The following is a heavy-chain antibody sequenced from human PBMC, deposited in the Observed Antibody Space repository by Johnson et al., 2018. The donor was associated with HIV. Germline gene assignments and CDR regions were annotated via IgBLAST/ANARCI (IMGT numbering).Heavy chain of an antibody. V-gene: IGHV3-72*01. D-gene: IGHD3-22*01. J-gene: IGHJ3*02. CDR3: ARVRTGDSSGYHDAFDI. CDR1: GFTFSDHY. CDR2: TRNKANSYTT. Sequence: VQLVESGGGVVQPGRSLRLSCAASGFTFSDHYMDWVRQAPGKGLEWVGRTRNKANSYTTEYAASVKGRFTISRDDSKNSLYLQMTSLRGEDTAVYYCARVRTGDSSGYHDAFDIWGQGTMVIVSS.